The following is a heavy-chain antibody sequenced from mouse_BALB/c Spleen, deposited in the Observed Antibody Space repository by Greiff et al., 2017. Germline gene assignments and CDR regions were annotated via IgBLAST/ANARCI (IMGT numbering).Heavy chain of an antibody. J-gene: IGHJ2*01. CDR3: ESQLGLDY. V-gene: IGHV5-2*01. CDR2: INGDGGST. D-gene: IGHD4-1*01. Sequence: EVKLMESGGGLVQPGESLKLSCESTEFEFPSHDMSWVRKTPEKRLEWVAAINGDGGSTYYPATMERRFIISRDNTKKTLYLQMGSLRSEDTALYYCESQLGLDYWGQGTTLTVSA. CDR1: EFEFPSHD.